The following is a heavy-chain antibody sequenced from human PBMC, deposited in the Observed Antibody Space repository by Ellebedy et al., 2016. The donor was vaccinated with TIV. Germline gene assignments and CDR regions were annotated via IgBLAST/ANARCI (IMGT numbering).Heavy chain of an antibody. V-gene: IGHV4-59*01. Sequence: MPSETLSLTCTVSGGSISSYYWSWIRQPPGKGLEWIGYIYYSGSTNYNPSLKSRVTISVDTSKNQFSLRLSSVTAADTAVYYCARDGGYSYGPDAFDIWGQGTMVTVSS. D-gene: IGHD5-18*01. CDR3: ARDGGYSYGPDAFDI. J-gene: IGHJ3*02. CDR1: GGSISSYY. CDR2: IYYSGST.